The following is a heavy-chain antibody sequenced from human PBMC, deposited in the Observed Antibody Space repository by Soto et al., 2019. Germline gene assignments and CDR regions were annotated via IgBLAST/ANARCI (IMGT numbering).Heavy chain of an antibody. CDR1: GGTFSSYA. V-gene: IGHV1-69*13. Sequence: SVKVSCKASGGTFSSYAISWVRQAPGQGLEWMGGIIPIFGTANYAQKFQGRVTITADESTSTAYMELSSLRSEDTAVYYCARAPRDDFWSGLFDYWGQGTLVTVSS. CDR2: IIPIFGTA. J-gene: IGHJ4*02. CDR3: ARAPRDDFWSGLFDY. D-gene: IGHD3-3*01.